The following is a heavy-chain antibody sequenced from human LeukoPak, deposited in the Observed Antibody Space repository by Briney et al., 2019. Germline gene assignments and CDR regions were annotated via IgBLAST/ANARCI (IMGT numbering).Heavy chain of an antibody. CDR2: IGSSSGTI. V-gene: IGHV3-48*01. J-gene: IGHJ3*02. D-gene: IGHD3-22*01. Sequence: GGSLRLSCAASGLTFTRYSMNWVRQAPGKGLEWVSYIGSSSGTIYYADSVKGRFTISRDNSKNTLYLQMNSLRAEDTAVYYCAKDVPQYYYDSSSNAFDIWGQGTMVTVSS. CDR3: AKDVPQYYYDSSSNAFDI. CDR1: GLTFTRYS.